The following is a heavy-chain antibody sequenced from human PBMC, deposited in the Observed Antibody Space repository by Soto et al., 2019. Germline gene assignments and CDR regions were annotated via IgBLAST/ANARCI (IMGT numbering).Heavy chain of an antibody. CDR3: ARRYGSFFDI. D-gene: IGHD3-10*01. Sequence: QVQLQESGPGLVKPSETLSLTCTVPGGSISSYYWSWIRQPPGKGLEWIGYIFYSGSTNYNPSLKSRVTISVDTSKNQFSLKLSSVTAADTAVYYCARRYGSFFDIWGQGTMVTVSS. J-gene: IGHJ3*02. CDR1: GGSISSYY. V-gene: IGHV4-59*08. CDR2: IFYSGST.